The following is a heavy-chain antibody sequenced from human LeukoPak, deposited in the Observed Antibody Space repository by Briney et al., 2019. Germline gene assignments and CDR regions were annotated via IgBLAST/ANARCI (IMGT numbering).Heavy chain of an antibody. CDR3: ARDGGCSSGWYVLGDY. V-gene: IGHV4-4*02. D-gene: IGHD6-19*01. Sequence: SGTLSLTCAVSGGSISSSNWWSWVRQPPGKGLEWIGEIYHSGSTNYNPSLKSRVTISVDKSKNQFSLKLSSVTAADTAVYYCARDGGCSSGWYVLGDYWGQGTLVTVSS. CDR1: GGSISSSNW. CDR2: IYHSGST. J-gene: IGHJ4*02.